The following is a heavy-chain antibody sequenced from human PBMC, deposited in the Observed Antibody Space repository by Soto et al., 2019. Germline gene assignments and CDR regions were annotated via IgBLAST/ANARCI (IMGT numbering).Heavy chain of an antibody. D-gene: IGHD2-2*01. V-gene: IGHV3-33*08. CDR3: ARECSSTSCYVGAFDI. CDR1: GFTVSGNY. Sequence: PGGSLRLSCAASGFTVSGNYMSWVRQAPGKGLEWVAVIRYDGSNKYYADSVKGRFTISRDNAKNTLYLQMNSLRAEDTAVYYCARECSSTSCYVGAFDIWGQGTMVTVSS. CDR2: IRYDGSNK. J-gene: IGHJ3*02.